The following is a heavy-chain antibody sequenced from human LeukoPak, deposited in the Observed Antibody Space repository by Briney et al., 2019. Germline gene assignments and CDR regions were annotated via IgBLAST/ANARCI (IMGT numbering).Heavy chain of an antibody. CDR3: ARSSMFRGVTVDY. CDR1: GGSINSSYYY. J-gene: IGHJ4*02. D-gene: IGHD3-10*01. CDR2: IYHSRYT. V-gene: IGHV4-39*01. Sequence: SETLSLTCTVSGGSINSSYYYWGWVRQPPGEALEVNGSIYHSRYTYYNPSLKSRVTISVDTSKSQFSLKLSSVTAADTAVYYCARSSMFRGVTVDYWGQGTLVTVSS.